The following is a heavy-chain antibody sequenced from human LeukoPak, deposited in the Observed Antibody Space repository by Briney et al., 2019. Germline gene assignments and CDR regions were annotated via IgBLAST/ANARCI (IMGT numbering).Heavy chain of an antibody. V-gene: IGHV5-51*01. CDR2: IYPGDSDT. CDR1: GYSFNSFW. CDR3: ARLRTYGDYALNY. Sequence: GESLKISCRGSGYSFNSFWIGRVRQMPGKGLEWMGIIYPGDSDTRYSPSFQGQVAISADKSISTAYLQWSSLKASDSAMYYCARLRTYGDYALNYWGQGTLVTVSS. J-gene: IGHJ4*02. D-gene: IGHD4-17*01.